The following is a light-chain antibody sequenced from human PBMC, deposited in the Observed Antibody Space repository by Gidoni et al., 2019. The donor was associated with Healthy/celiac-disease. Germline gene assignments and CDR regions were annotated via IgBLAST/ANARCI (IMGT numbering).Light chain of an antibody. V-gene: IGKV3-15*01. J-gene: IGKJ2*04. CDR3: QQYNNWPCS. CDR2: GAS. Sequence: PATLSVSPGERATLSCRASQSVSSNLAWYQQKPGQAPRLLIYGASTRATGIPARFSGSGSGTEFTLTISSLQSEDFAVYYCQQYNNWPCSFGQGTKLEIK. CDR1: QSVSSN.